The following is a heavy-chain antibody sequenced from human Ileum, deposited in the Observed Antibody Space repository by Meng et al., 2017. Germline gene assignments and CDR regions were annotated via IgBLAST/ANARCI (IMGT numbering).Heavy chain of an antibody. CDR3: ARCKGGSCYQGAAYYFDY. CDR1: GFTFSSHA. D-gene: IGHD2-15*01. V-gene: IGHV3-30*04. J-gene: IGHJ4*02. Sequence: GESLKISCAASGFTFSSHAMHWVRQAPGKGLEWVAMTPYNGRNTYYADSVKRRFTISRDNFKNTLDLQMSSLRPEDTAVYYCARCKGGSCYQGAAYYFDYWGQGTLVTVSS. CDR2: TPYNGRNT.